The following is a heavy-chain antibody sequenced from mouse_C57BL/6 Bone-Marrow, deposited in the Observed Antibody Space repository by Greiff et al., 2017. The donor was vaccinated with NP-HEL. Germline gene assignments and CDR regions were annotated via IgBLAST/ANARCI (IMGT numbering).Heavy chain of an antibody. CDR2: ISDGGSYT. V-gene: IGHV5-4*01. J-gene: IGHJ3*01. Sequence: VQLQQSGGGLVKPGGSLKLSCAASGFTFSSYAMSWVRQTPEKRLEWVATISDGGSYTYYPDNVKGRFTISRDNAKNNLYLQMSHLKSEDTAMYYCARSYDGYYGGFAYWGQGTLVTVSA. CDR1: GFTFSSYA. CDR3: ARSYDGYYGGFAY. D-gene: IGHD2-3*01.